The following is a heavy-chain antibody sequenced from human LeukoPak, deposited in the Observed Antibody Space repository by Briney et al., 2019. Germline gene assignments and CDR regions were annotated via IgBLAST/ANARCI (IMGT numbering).Heavy chain of an antibody. V-gene: IGHV3-48*02. D-gene: IGHD6-13*01. J-gene: IGHJ3*02. CDR3: TKDRGIAAAGILFDGIDI. CDR1: GFTFSHYN. Sequence: GGSLRLSCAASGFTFSHYNMNWVRQAPGKGLEWVSYISSSSRTIYYADSVKGRFTISRDNAKNSLYLQMNSLRDEDTAVYYCTKDRGIAAAGILFDGIDIWGQGTMVSVSS. CDR2: ISSSSRTI.